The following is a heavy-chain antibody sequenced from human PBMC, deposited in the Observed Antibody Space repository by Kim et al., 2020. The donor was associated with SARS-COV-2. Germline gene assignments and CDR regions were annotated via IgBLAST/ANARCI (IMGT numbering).Heavy chain of an antibody. J-gene: IGHJ4*02. CDR3: AKESRPNDY. V-gene: IGHV3-23*01. Sequence: GGRTYYVNSGTGRFTISRDNSKNTLYLQMNSLGAEDTAVYYCAKESRPNDYWGQGTLVTVSS. CDR2: GGRT.